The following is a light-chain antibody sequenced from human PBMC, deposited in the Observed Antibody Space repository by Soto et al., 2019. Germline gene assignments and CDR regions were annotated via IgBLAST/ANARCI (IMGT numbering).Light chain of an antibody. Sequence: EIVLTQSPGTLSLSPGDTATLSCRSSESVRSNYLAWYQHKIGQAPRLLMSGASSRATGIPERFTGSGSGTDFTLTIRGLEPEDFEVYFCQQYVSAPLTFGGGTKVEI. CDR3: QQYVSAPLT. V-gene: IGKV3-20*01. J-gene: IGKJ4*01. CDR1: ESVRSNY. CDR2: GAS.